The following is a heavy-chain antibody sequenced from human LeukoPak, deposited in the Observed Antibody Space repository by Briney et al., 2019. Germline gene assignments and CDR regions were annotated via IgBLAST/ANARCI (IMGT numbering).Heavy chain of an antibody. CDR1: GGSISSYY. CDR2: IYYSGST. Sequence: SETPSLTCTVSGGSISSYYWSWIRQPPGKGLEWIGYIYYSGSTNYNPSLKSRVTISVDTSKNQFSLKLSSVTAADTAVYYCARDRRVGIVVVPAARFDAFDIWGQGTMVTVSS. CDR3: ARDRRVGIVVVPAARFDAFDI. D-gene: IGHD2-2*01. V-gene: IGHV4-59*01. J-gene: IGHJ3*02.